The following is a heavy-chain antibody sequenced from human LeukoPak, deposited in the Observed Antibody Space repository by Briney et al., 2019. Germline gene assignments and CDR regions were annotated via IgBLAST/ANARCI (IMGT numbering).Heavy chain of an antibody. J-gene: IGHJ4*02. CDR2: LYSDSST. D-gene: IGHD6-19*01. Sequence: PGGSLRLSCAASGFTVSSNYMSWVRQAPGKGLEWVSILYSDSSTYYADSVKGRFTISRDNSKNTLYLQMNSLRAEDTAVYYCARGSVAGGGYYFDYWGQGTLVTVSS. CDR3: ARGSVAGGGYYFDY. V-gene: IGHV3-66*01. CDR1: GFTVSSNY.